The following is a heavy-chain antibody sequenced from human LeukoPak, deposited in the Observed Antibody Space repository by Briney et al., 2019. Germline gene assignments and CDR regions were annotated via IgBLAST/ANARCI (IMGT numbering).Heavy chain of an antibody. Sequence: PSETLSLTCTVSGGSISSGSYYWSWIRQPAGKGLEWIGRIYTSGSTNYNPSLKSRVTISVDTSKNQFSLKLSSVTAADTAVYYCARDAHGYSSSWYQLWGQGTLVTVSS. D-gene: IGHD6-13*01. V-gene: IGHV4-61*02. CDR2: IYTSGST. CDR3: ARDAHGYSSSWYQL. J-gene: IGHJ4*02. CDR1: GGSISSGSYY.